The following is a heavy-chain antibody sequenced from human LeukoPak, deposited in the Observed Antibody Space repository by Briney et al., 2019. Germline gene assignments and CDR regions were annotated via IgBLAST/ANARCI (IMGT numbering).Heavy chain of an antibody. J-gene: IGHJ6*02. CDR1: GYTFTGYY. CDR3: ARETGAAMGYYYGMDV. Sequence: ASVKVSCKASGYTFTGYYMHWVRQAPGQGLEWMGWINPNSGGTNYAQKFQGRVTMTRDTSISTAYMELSRLRSDDTAVYYCARETGAAMGYYYGMDVWGQGTTVTVSS. CDR2: INPNSGGT. D-gene: IGHD5-18*01. V-gene: IGHV1-2*02.